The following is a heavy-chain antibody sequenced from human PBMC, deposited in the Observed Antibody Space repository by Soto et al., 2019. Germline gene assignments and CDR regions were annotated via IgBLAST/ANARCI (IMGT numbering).Heavy chain of an antibody. CDR3: ARVMWIQLPPQGLDV. Sequence: GASVKVSCKASGYTFTSYGISWVRQAPGQGLEWMGWISAYNGNTNYAQKLQGRVTMTTDTSTSTAYMELRSLRSDDTVVYYCARVMWIQLPPQGLDVWGQGTTVTVSS. D-gene: IGHD5-18*01. V-gene: IGHV1-18*01. CDR2: ISAYNGNT. CDR1: GYTFTSYG. J-gene: IGHJ6*02.